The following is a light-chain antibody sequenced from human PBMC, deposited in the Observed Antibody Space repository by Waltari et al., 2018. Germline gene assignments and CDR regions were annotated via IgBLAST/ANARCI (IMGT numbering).Light chain of an antibody. CDR3: MQGTHWPLT. CDR1: QSLVHSDGHTY. J-gene: IGKJ4*01. V-gene: IGKV2-30*02. CDR2: KVS. Sequence: DVVMSQSPLSLPDTLGQPASISCKSSQSLVHSDGHTYLAWFQQRPGQSPRRLIYKVSNRESGVPDRFSASGSGTDFTLKISRVEAEDVGVYYCMQGTHWPLTFGGGTKVEIK.